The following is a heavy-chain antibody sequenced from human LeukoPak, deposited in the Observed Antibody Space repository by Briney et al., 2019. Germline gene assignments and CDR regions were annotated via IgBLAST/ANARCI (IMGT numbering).Heavy chain of an antibody. CDR1: GFTFSNYA. CDR3: ASGVLYSSGWYDY. D-gene: IGHD6-19*01. Sequence: GGSLRLSCAASGFTFSNYAMYWVRQAPGKGLEWVSAISGTDTNTYYADSVKGRFTISRDNSKNTLYLQMNSLRAEDTAVYYCASGVLYSSGWYDYWGQGTLVTVSS. V-gene: IGHV3-23*01. CDR2: ISGTDTNT. J-gene: IGHJ4*02.